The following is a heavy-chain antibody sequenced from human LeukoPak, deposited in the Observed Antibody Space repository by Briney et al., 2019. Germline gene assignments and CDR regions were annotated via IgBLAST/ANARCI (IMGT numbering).Heavy chain of an antibody. CDR3: AKEVLWFGEYGMDV. Sequence: GGPLRLSCAGSGFTFSSYAMAWVRQTPEKGLEWVSAISGSGGSTYYADSVKGRFTISRDNSKNTLYLQMNSLRAEDTAVYYCAKEVLWFGEYGMDVWGQGTTVTVSS. V-gene: IGHV3-23*01. CDR1: GFTFSSYA. J-gene: IGHJ6*02. D-gene: IGHD3-10*01. CDR2: ISGSGGST.